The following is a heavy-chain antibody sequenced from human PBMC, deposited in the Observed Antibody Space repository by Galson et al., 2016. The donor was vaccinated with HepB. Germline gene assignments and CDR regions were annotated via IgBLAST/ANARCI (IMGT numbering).Heavy chain of an antibody. D-gene: IGHD3-3*01. CDR2: MSGSGGST. CDR1: RFTFSSYA. Sequence: SLRLSCAASRFTFSSYAMSWVRQAPGKGLEWVSAMSGSGGSTYYADSVKGRFTISRDNSKNTLYLQMNSPRAEDTAVYYCAKSDWKGYDFWSGDYINLDYWGQGSRVTVSS. CDR3: AKSDWKGYDFWSGDYINLDY. V-gene: IGHV3-23*01. J-gene: IGHJ4*02.